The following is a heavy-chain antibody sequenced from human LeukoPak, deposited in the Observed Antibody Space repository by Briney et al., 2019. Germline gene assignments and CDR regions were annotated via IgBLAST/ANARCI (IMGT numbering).Heavy chain of an antibody. CDR1: DYSIKNNYY. Sequence: SETLSLTCTVSDYSIKNNYYWGWIRQPPGMRLEWIGSIFHSGSTYYNPSLQSRVTISVDTSKNQFSLKLSSVTAADTAVYYCARGGIVGAITYFDYWGQGTLVTVSS. V-gene: IGHV4-38-2*02. J-gene: IGHJ4*02. CDR2: IFHSGST. D-gene: IGHD1-26*01. CDR3: ARGGIVGAITYFDY.